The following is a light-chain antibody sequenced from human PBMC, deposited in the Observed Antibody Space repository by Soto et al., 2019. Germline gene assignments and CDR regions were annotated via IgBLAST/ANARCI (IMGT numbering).Light chain of an antibody. CDR2: WAS. V-gene: IGKV4-1*01. J-gene: IGKJ1*01. Sequence: DIVLTQTPDSVAVSLGERATINCKSSQSVLFSINQKNYLAWYHQKPGQHPKLLIYWASIRESGVPTRFSGSGSGTNYTLTISSLQAEDEAVYYCQQYYTTPPTFGLGTKVEVK. CDR1: QSVLFSINQKNY. CDR3: QQYYTTPPT.